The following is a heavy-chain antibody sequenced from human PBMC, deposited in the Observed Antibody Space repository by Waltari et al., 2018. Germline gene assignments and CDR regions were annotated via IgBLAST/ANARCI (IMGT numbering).Heavy chain of an antibody. CDR1: GGSISSYY. CDR2: IYYSGST. J-gene: IGHJ4*02. CDR3: ARGRGGYDPIDY. D-gene: IGHD5-12*01. V-gene: IGHV4-59*01. Sequence: QVQLQESGPGLVKPSETLSLTCTVSGGSISSYYWSWIRQPPGKGLEWIGYIYYSGSTNYNPPLKSRVTISVDTSKNQFALKLSSGTAADTAVYYCARGRGGYDPIDYWGQGTLVTVSS.